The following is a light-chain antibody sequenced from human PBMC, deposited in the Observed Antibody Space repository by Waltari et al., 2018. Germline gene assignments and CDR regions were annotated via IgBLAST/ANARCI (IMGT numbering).Light chain of an antibody. V-gene: IGLV1-36*01. Sequence: QSLLTQPPSVSEAPGQRVSISRSGSSSNIGNHAVTWYPQVPGQPPNLLIFYDNLVPSGISDHFRGSKSGTLASLVISGLQSGDEAHYYCASWDDSLNGWVFGGGTKVTVL. CDR2: YDN. CDR3: ASWDDSLNGWV. CDR1: SSNIGNHA. J-gene: IGLJ3*02.